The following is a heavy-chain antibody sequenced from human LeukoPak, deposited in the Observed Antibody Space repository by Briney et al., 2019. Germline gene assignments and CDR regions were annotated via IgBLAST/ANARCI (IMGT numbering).Heavy chain of an antibody. CDR1: GFNFINSR. V-gene: IGHV1-18*01. CDR2: ISAYYGNT. Sequence: ASVKASCKSSGFNFINSRITWVRQAPGQGLEWIGWISAYYGNTYSVDNFEGRVAMTRDASTSTAYMELRSLISDDTAIYYCARVGGAMHYYFDLWGHRALVTVS. D-gene: IGHD3-10*01. J-gene: IGHJ4*01. CDR3: ARVGGAMHYYFDL.